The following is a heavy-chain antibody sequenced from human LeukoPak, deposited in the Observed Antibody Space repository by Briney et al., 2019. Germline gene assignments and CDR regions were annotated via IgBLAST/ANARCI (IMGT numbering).Heavy chain of an antibody. CDR2: TRFDGSIK. CDR1: GFIFSDYG. D-gene: IGHD1-1*01. J-gene: IGHJ4*02. Sequence: GGSLRLSCAVSGFIFSDYGFHWVRQAPGKGLEWVAVTRFDGSIKQYGDSVKGRFTISRDDSKNTLYLQMNFLKSEDTAVYYCARWGGTRQYYFDYWGQGTLVTVSS. CDR3: ARWGGTRQYYFDY. V-gene: IGHV3-33*01.